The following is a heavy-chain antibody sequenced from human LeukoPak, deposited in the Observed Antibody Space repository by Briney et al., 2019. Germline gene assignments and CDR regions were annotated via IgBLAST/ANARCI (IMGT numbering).Heavy chain of an antibody. D-gene: IGHD2-21*02. V-gene: IGHV4-4*07. J-gene: IGHJ6*04. CDR2: IYTSGST. CDR3: ARLTEDNYFMDV. Sequence: SETLSLTCTVSGGSISSYYWSWIRQPAGKGLEWIGRIYTSGSTNYNPSLKSRVTMSVDTSKNHFSLKLSSVAAADTAVYYCARLTEDNYFMDVWGKGTTVTVSS. CDR1: GGSISSYY.